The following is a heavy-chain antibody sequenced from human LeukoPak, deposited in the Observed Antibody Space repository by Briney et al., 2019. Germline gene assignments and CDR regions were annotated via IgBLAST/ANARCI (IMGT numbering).Heavy chain of an antibody. CDR3: ARDIAGATKGGWFDT. CDR2: MNPNSGNT. CDR1: GYTFTSYY. V-gene: IGHV1-8*02. Sequence: ASVKVSCKASGYTFTSYYMHWVRQATGQGLEWMGWMNPNSGNTGYAQKFQGRVTMTRNTSISTAYMELSSLISEDTALYYCARDIAGATKGGWFDTWGQGTPVTVSS. D-gene: IGHD1-26*01. J-gene: IGHJ5*02.